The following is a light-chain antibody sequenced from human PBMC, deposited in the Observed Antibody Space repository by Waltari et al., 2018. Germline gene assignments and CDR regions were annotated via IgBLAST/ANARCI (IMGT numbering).Light chain of an antibody. Sequence: SALTQGPDVPAALGQTVTITSQACSLRNSYAHWYQVKPGQAPVLVLFDKGKRPSRIPDRISGYTSGTTSFLTITGAQAEDEADYYCHSRKGSDNQVVFGGGTKLTVL. CDR2: DKG. V-gene: IGLV3-19*01. CDR1: SLRNSY. CDR3: HSRKGSDNQVV. J-gene: IGLJ3*02.